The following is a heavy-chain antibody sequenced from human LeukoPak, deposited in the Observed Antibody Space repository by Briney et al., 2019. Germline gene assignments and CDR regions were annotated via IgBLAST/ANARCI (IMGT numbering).Heavy chain of an antibody. Sequence: SETLSLTCAVYGGSFSGYYWSWIRQPPGKGLEWIGEINHSGSTNYNPSLKSRVTISVDTSKNQFSLKLSSVTAADTAVYYCAGGYTVRITIFGVVIPLYFDYWGQGTLVTVSS. V-gene: IGHV4-34*01. D-gene: IGHD3-3*01. CDR3: AGGYTVRITIFGVVIPLYFDY. J-gene: IGHJ4*02. CDR1: GGSFSGYY. CDR2: INHSGST.